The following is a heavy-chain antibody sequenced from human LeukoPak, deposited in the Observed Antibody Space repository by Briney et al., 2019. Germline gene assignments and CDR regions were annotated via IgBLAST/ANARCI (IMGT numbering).Heavy chain of an antibody. V-gene: IGHV3-30-3*01. CDR1: GFTFSSYA. J-gene: IGHJ4*02. D-gene: IGHD3-3*01. CDR2: ISYDGSNK. Sequence: GGSLRLSCAASGFTFSSYAMHWVRQAPGKGLEWVAVISYDGSNKYYADSVKGRFTISRDNSKNTLYLQMSSLRAEDTAVYYCARDWSDFWSGYSDYWGQGTLVTVSS. CDR3: ARDWSDFWSGYSDY.